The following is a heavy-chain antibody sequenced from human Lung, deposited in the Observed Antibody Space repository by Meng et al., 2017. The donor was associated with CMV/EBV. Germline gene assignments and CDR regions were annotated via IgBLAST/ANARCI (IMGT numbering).Heavy chain of an antibody. CDR3: ARDLGYSSSWYFQYYFDC. D-gene: IGHD6-13*01. V-gene: IGHV1-46*01. CDR1: GYTLTNYY. J-gene: IGHJ4*02. Sequence: ASVXVSXKASGYTLTNYYIHWVRQAPGQGLEWMGIINPSDNTTIYAQKFQGRATMTRDTSTSTVYMELSSLRSDDTALYYCARDLGYSSSWYFQYYFDCWGQGTXVTVSS. CDR2: INPSDNTT.